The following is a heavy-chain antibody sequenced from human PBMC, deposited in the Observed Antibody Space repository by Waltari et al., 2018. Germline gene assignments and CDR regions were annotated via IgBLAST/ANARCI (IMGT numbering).Heavy chain of an antibody. CDR1: GGSFSGYY. V-gene: IGHV4-34*01. D-gene: IGHD5-18*01. CDR2: INHSGST. Sequence: QVQLQQWGAGLLKPSETLSLTCAVYGGSFSGYYWSWIRQPPGKGLEWIGEINHSGSTNYNPSLKSRVTISVDTSKNQFSLKLSSVTAADTAVYYCARDGGYSYGYPILAVNWFDPWGQGTLVTDSS. J-gene: IGHJ5*02. CDR3: ARDGGYSYGYPILAVNWFDP.